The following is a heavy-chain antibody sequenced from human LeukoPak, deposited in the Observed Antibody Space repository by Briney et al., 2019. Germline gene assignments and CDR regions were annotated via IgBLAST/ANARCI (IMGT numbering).Heavy chain of an antibody. J-gene: IGHJ6*03. V-gene: IGHV1-46*03. CDR3: ARPPRPFYYYYMAI. CDR2: IDLSGSTT. Sequence: ASVKVSCKTSGYTFIRYYMNWVRQAPGQGLEWMGIIDLSGSTTTYAPKFQGRLTMTRETSTSTDYMELTGLASEDTAVYYCARPPRPFYYYYMAIWGTGTTVTVSS. CDR1: GYTFIRYY.